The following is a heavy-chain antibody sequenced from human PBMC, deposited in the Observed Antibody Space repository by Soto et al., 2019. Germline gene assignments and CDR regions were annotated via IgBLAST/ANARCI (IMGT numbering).Heavy chain of an antibody. D-gene: IGHD2-15*01. CDR1: GFTFDDYA. J-gene: IGHJ6*03. CDR2: ISWNSGSI. CDR3: AKCAVAAPFDHYYYYYYMDV. V-gene: IGHV3-9*01. Sequence: PGGSLRLSCAASGFTFDDYAMHWVRQAPGKGLEWVSGISWNSGSIGYADSVKGRFTISRDNAKNSLYLQMNSLRAEDTALYYCAKCAVAAPFDHYYYYYYMDVWGKGTTVTVSS.